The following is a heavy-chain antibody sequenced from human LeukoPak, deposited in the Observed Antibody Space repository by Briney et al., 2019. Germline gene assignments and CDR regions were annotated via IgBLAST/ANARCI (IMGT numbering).Heavy chain of an antibody. J-gene: IGHJ4*02. CDR2: INPNNGST. CDR3: ARDKYTGYETFDY. Sequence: ASVKVSCKASGYTFTGYYIHWVRQAPGQGLEWMGWINPNNGSTNYAQKFQGRVTMTRDTSISTAYMELNRLTSDETALYYCARDKYTGYETFDYWGQGTPVTVSS. CDR1: GYTFTGYY. V-gene: IGHV1-2*02. D-gene: IGHD5-12*01.